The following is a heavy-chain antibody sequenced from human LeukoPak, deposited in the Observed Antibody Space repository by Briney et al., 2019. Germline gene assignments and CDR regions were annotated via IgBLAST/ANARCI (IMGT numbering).Heavy chain of an antibody. Sequence: PGGSLRLSCAASGFTFSNAWMNWVRQAPGKGLEWVGRIKSKTDGGTTDYAAPVKGRFTISREDSKNTLYLQMNGLKTEDTAVYYCTTRKRDYGLDYWGQGTLVTVSS. V-gene: IGHV3-15*07. CDR3: TTRKRDYGLDY. CDR2: IKSKTDGGTT. J-gene: IGHJ4*02. D-gene: IGHD4-17*01. CDR1: GFTFSNAW.